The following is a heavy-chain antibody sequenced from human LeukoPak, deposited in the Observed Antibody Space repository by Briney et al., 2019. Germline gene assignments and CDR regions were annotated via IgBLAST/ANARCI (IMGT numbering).Heavy chain of an antibody. Sequence: SETLSLTCTVSGGSISSYYWSWIRQPPGKGLEWIGYIYYSGSTNYNPSLKSRVTISVDTSKNQFSLKLSSATAADTAVYYCARSRGMENWFDPWGQGTLVTVSS. J-gene: IGHJ5*02. CDR2: IYYSGST. V-gene: IGHV4-59*08. D-gene: IGHD3-10*01. CDR3: ARSRGMENWFDP. CDR1: GGSISSYY.